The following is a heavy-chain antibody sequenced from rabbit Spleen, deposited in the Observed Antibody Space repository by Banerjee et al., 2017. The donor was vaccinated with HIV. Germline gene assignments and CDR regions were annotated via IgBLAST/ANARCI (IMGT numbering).Heavy chain of an antibody. J-gene: IGHJ6*01. CDR3: ARDAGSSFSSYGMDL. CDR2: IAGGSSAFT. D-gene: IGHD8-1*01. V-gene: IGHV1S40*01. Sequence: QSLEEAGGDLVEPGAALTLTSTASGCSFSSSNAMWWVRQPPGKGLEWISCIAGGSSAFTYAATWAKGRFTISKTSSTTVTMQMTSLTVADTATYFCARDAGSSFSSYGMDLWGPGTLVTVS. CDR1: GCSFSSSNA.